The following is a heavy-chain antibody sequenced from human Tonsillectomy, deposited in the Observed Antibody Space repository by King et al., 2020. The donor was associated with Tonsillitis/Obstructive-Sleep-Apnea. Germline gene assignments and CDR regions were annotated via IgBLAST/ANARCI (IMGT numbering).Heavy chain of an antibody. CDR3: ARGHSNIVVVPAALKMDY. CDR1: GYTFTGYY. D-gene: IGHD2-2*01. Sequence: VQLVESGAEVKKPGASVKDSCKASGYTFTGYYMHWVRQDPGQGLEWMGWINPNSGGTNYAQKFQGWVTMTRDTSISTAYMELSRLRSDDTAVYYCARGHSNIVVVPAALKMDYWGQGTLVTVSS. CDR2: INPNSGGT. V-gene: IGHV1-2*04. J-gene: IGHJ4*02.